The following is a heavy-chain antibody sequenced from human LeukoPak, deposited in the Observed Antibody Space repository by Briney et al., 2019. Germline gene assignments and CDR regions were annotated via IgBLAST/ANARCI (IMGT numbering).Heavy chain of an antibody. CDR2: IRYDGSNK. Sequence: GGSLRLSCAASGFTFSSYGMHWVRQAPGKGLEWVAFIRYDGSNKYYADSVKGRFTISRDNSKNTLYLQMNSLRAEDTAVYYCARDLGGDYETGMDVWGKGTTVTVSS. V-gene: IGHV3-30*02. CDR3: ARDLGGDYETGMDV. D-gene: IGHD4-17*01. J-gene: IGHJ6*03. CDR1: GFTFSSYG.